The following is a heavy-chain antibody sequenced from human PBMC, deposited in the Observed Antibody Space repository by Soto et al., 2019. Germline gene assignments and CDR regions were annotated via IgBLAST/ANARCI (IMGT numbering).Heavy chain of an antibody. D-gene: IGHD3-9*01. CDR1: GGSISSSRYY. Sequence: PSETLSLTCTFSGGSISSSRYYWGSIRQPPGKGLEWIGTIYYSGITYYNTSLKSRVTISVDTSKNQFSLKLSSVTAADTAVYYCARGGGPLRYFDWLSLSNWFDPWGQGTLVTVS. J-gene: IGHJ5*02. CDR2: IYYSGIT. CDR3: ARGGGPLRYFDWLSLSNWFDP. V-gene: IGHV4-39*01.